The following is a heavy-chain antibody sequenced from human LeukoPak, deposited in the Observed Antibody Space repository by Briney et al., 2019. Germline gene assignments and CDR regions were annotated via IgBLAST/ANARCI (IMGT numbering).Heavy chain of an antibody. D-gene: IGHD2-15*01. Sequence: GGSLRLSCAASGYTFSSYAMSWVRQAPGKGLEWVSALSGSGANTYYADSVKGRFTISRDNSKNTLYLQVNSLRAEDTAVYYCAKGVGCSGGTCYSGHGMDVWGQGTTVTVSS. CDR3: AKGVGCSGGTCYSGHGMDV. J-gene: IGHJ6*02. V-gene: IGHV3-23*01. CDR2: LSGSGANT. CDR1: GYTFSSYA.